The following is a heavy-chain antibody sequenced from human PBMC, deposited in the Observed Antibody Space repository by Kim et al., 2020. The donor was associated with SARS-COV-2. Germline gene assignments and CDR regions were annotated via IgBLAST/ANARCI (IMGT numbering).Heavy chain of an antibody. CDR1: GYSFTSYW. Sequence: GESLKISCKGSGYSFTSYWIGWVRQMPGKGLEWMGIIYPGDSDTRYSPSFQGQVTISADKSISTAYLQWSSLKASDTAMYYCARELYSSGWYPPHAFDIWGQGTMVTVSS. CDR3: ARELYSSGWYPPHAFDI. CDR2: IYPGDSDT. D-gene: IGHD6-19*01. V-gene: IGHV5-51*01. J-gene: IGHJ3*02.